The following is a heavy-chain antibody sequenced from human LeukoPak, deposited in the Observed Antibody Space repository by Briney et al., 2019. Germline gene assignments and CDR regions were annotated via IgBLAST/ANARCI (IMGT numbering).Heavy chain of an antibody. CDR1: GGSISSYY. Sequence: SKTLSLTCTVSGGSISSYYWSWIRQPAGKGREWIGRIYSSGSTNYNPSLKSRVTMSVDTSKNKFSLNLSSVTAADTAVYYCAARGTSVDYWGQGTLVTVSS. V-gene: IGHV4-4*07. CDR3: AARGTSVDY. J-gene: IGHJ4*02. CDR2: IYSSGST. D-gene: IGHD3-16*01.